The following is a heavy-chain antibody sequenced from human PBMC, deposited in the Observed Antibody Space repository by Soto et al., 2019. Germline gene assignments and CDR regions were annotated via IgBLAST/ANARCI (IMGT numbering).Heavy chain of an antibody. D-gene: IGHD6-13*01. CDR3: ARVHSSSYHYLDY. Sequence: EVQLVESGGGLVQPGGSLRLSCAASGFTVSSYHMSWVRQAPGKGLEWVSVLYSAGSADFADSVKGRFTISRDNSKNTLYLQMSSLRAEDKAVYYCARVHSSSYHYLDYWGQGTLVTVSS. CDR1: GFTVSSYH. V-gene: IGHV3-66*01. J-gene: IGHJ4*02. CDR2: LYSAGSA.